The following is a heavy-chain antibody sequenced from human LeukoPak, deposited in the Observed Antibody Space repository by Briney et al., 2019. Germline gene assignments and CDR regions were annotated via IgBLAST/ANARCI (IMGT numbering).Heavy chain of an antibody. CDR1: GGSISSYY. Sequence: SETLSLTCTVSGGSISSYYWSWIRQPPGKGLEWIGYIYYSGSTNYNPSLKSRVTISVDKSKNQFSLKLSSVTAADTAVYYCARVRSNIKADPWGQGTLVTVSS. J-gene: IGHJ5*02. V-gene: IGHV4-59*12. D-gene: IGHD2/OR15-2a*01. CDR3: ARVRSNIKADP. CDR2: IYYSGST.